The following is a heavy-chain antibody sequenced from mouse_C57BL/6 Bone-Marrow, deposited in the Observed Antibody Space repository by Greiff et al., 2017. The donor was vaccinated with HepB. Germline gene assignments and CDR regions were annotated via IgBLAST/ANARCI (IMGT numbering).Heavy chain of an antibody. CDR3: ATGYPYYFDY. CDR2: IDPSDSYT. CDR1: GYTFTSYW. D-gene: IGHD2-2*01. V-gene: IGHV1-69*01. J-gene: IGHJ2*01. Sequence: QVQLQQPGAELVMPGASVKLSCKASGYTFTSYWMHWVKQRPGQGLEWIGEIDPSDSYTNYNQKFKGKSTLTVDKSSSPAYMQLSSLTSEDSAVYYCATGYPYYFDYWGQGTTLTVSS.